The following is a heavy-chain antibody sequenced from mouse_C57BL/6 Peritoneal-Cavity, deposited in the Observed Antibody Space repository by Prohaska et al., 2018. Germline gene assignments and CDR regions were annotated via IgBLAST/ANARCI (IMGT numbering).Heavy chain of an antibody. V-gene: IGHV10-1*01. Sequence: EVQLVESGGGLVQPKGSLKLSCAASGFSFNTYAMNWVRQAPGKGLEWVARIRSKRNKYATYYAESVKDRFTIAREDSESMLYLQMNNLKTEDTAMYYCVGWCAYWGQGTLVTVSA. CDR2: IRSKRNKYAT. J-gene: IGHJ3*01. CDR3: VGWCAY. CDR1: GFSFNTYA.